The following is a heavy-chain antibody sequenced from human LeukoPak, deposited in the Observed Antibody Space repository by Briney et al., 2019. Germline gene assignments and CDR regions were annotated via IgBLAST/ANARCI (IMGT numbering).Heavy chain of an antibody. CDR3: ASRYYYDTRGYFLY. CDR2: IYYSGST. CDR1: GNSIRSSSYY. V-gene: IGHV4-39*01. J-gene: IGHJ4*02. Sequence: PSETLSLTCTVSGNSIRSSSYYWGWIRQSPEKELAWIGSIYYSGSTYYSASFKSRVTISVDTSQNQFSLKLRSVTAADRAVYYCASRYYYDTRGYFLYWGQGTLVTVSS. D-gene: IGHD3-22*01.